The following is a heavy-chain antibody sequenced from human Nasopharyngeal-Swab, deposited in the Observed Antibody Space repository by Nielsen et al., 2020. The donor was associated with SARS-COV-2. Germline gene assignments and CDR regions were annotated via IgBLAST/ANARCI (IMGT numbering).Heavy chain of an antibody. CDR3: ARGSNGYDTSGFDY. CDR2: IKTNTGNP. V-gene: IGHV7-4-1*02. J-gene: IGHJ4*02. Sequence: ASVKVSCKASGYTFTIYAMNWVRQAPGQGLEWMGWIKTNTGNPMYAQGFTGRFVFSLDTSVSTAYLQISSLKAEDTAVYYCARGSNGYDTSGFDYWGQGTLATVSS. D-gene: IGHD3-22*01. CDR1: GYTFTIYA.